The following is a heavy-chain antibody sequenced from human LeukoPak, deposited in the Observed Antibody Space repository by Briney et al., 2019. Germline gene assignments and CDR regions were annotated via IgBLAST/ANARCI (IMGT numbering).Heavy chain of an antibody. J-gene: IGHJ6*02. V-gene: IGHV3-66*01. Sequence: GGSLRLSCAASGFTVSSNYMSWVRQAPGKGLEWVSVIYSGGSTYYADSVKGRFTISRDNSKDTLYLQMNSLRAEDTAVFYCARERGDSSGYSYDGLDVWGQGTTVTVSS. CDR1: GFTVSSNY. CDR3: ARERGDSSGYSYDGLDV. CDR2: IYSGGST. D-gene: IGHD3-22*01.